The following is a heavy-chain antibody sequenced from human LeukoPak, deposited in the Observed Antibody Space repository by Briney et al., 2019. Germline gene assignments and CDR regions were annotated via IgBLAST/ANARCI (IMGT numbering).Heavy chain of an antibody. V-gene: IGHV4-59*01. CDR2: IYYSGST. CDR1: GGSISSYY. J-gene: IGHJ4*02. D-gene: IGHD5-24*01. CDR3: ARSVLSRRWLQFESSYYFDY. Sequence: SETLSLTCTVSGGSISSYYWSWIRQPPGKGLEWIGYIYYSGSTNYNPSLKSRVTISVDTSKNQFSLKLSSVTAADTAVYYCARSVLSRRWLQFESSYYFDYWGQGTLVTVSS.